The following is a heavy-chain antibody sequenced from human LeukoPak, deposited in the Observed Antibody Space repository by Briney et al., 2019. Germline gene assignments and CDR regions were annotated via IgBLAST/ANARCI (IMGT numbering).Heavy chain of an antibody. CDR2: IIPIFGTA. CDR1: GGTFSSYA. D-gene: IGHD6-13*01. CDR3: ARHRSRIAAAGGYYYYYYGMDV. V-gene: IGHV1-69*06. J-gene: IGHJ6*04. Sequence: SVEVSCKASGGTFSSYAISWVRQAPGQGLEWMGGIIPIFGTANYAQKFQGRVTITADKSTSTAYMELSSLRSEDTAVYYCARHRSRIAAAGGYYYYYYGMDVWGKGTTVTVSS.